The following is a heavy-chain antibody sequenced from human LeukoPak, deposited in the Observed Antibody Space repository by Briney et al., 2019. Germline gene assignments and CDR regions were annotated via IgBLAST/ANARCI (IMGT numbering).Heavy chain of an antibody. Sequence: GGSLRLSCAASGFTFSSYAMSWVRQAPGKGLEWVSAISASGASTYYADSVKGRFTISRDNSENTLYLQMNSLRADDTAVYYCAKSGRTSCSTSCYYDYWGQGTLVTVSS. V-gene: IGHV3-23*01. CDR2: ISASGAST. J-gene: IGHJ4*02. D-gene: IGHD2-2*01. CDR1: GFTFSSYA. CDR3: AKSGRTSCSTSCYYDY.